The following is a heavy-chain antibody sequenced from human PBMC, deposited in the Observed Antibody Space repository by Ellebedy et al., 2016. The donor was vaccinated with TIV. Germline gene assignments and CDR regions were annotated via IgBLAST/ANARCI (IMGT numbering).Heavy chain of an antibody. Sequence: AASVKVSCKASGYTFTNYGITWVRQPPGQGLEWMGWISPYNANTNYAQKVQGRVTMTTDTSTSTAYVELRNLTSGDTAVYYCARDGGRAGFDYWGQGTLVTVSS. V-gene: IGHV1-18*04. CDR2: ISPYNANT. CDR1: GYTFTNYG. D-gene: IGHD1-26*01. J-gene: IGHJ4*02. CDR3: ARDGGRAGFDY.